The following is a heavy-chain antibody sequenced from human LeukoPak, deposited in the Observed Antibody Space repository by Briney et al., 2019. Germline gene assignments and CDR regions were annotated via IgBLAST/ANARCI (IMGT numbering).Heavy chain of an antibody. CDR2: IYYSGST. Sequence: SETLSLTCIVSGGSISSSRDYWAWIRQPPGKGLEWIANIYYSGSTYYSPSLKSRVIISVDTSKNQFSLKLSSVTAADTAVYYCANLIPPGWFDPWGQGTLVTVSS. CDR1: GGSISSSRDY. J-gene: IGHJ5*02. V-gene: IGHV4-39*01. CDR3: ANLIPPGWFDP.